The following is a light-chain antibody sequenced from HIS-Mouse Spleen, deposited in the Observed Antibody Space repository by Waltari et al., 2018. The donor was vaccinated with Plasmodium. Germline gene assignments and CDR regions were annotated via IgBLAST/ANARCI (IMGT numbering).Light chain of an antibody. J-gene: IGKJ3*01. CDR1: QSVSSN. Sequence: EIVMTQSPATLSVSPGERATLSFRASQSVSSNLAWYQQKPGQAPRLLIYGASTMATGIPARFSGSGSGTEFTRTISSLQSEDFAVYYCQHYNNWSFTFGPGTKVDIK. CDR2: GAS. V-gene: IGKV3-15*01. CDR3: QHYNNWSFT.